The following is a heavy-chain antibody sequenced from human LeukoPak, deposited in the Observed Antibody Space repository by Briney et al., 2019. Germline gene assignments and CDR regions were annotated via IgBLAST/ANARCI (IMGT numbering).Heavy chain of an antibody. J-gene: IGHJ4*02. CDR3: ARAYDFWSGYRPDY. D-gene: IGHD3-3*01. Sequence: GGSLRLSCAASGFTFDDYGMSWVRQAPGKGLEWVSGINWNGGSTGYADSVKGRFTISRDSAKDSLYLQMNSLRAEDTALYYCARAYDFWSGYRPDYWGQGTLVTVSS. CDR2: INWNGGST. V-gene: IGHV3-20*04. CDR1: GFTFDDYG.